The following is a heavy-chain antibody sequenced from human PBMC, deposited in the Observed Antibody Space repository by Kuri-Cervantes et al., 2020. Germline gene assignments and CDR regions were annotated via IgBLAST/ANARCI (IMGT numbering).Heavy chain of an antibody. Sequence: ESLRLSCAVSGYSISSGYYWGWIRQPPGKGLEWIGSIYHSGSTYYNPSLKSRVTISVDTSKNQFSLKLSSVTAADTAVYYCASLPSDSSSHPYFDYWGQGTLVTVSS. V-gene: IGHV4-38-2*01. D-gene: IGHD6-6*01. CDR1: GYSISSGYY. CDR2: IYHSGST. J-gene: IGHJ4*02. CDR3: ASLPSDSSSHPYFDY.